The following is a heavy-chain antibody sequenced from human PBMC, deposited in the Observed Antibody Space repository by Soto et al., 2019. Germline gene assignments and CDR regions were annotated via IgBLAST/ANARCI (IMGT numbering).Heavy chain of an antibody. CDR3: ARAGSSSWYSYNWFDP. CDR2: ILYDGGNK. CDR1: GFTFSSYA. J-gene: IGHJ5*02. Sequence: PGGSLRLSCAASGFTFSSYAMHWVRQAPGKGLEWVAVILYDGGNKYYADSEKGRFTISRDNSENTLYLQMNSLRTEDTAVYYCARAGSSSWYSYNWFDPWGQGTLVTVSS. V-gene: IGHV3-30-3*01. D-gene: IGHD6-13*01.